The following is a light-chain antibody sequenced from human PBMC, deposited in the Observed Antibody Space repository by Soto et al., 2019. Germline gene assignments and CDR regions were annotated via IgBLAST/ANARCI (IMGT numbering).Light chain of an antibody. CDR2: QDS. CDR1: KLGDKY. J-gene: IGLJ2*01. V-gene: IGLV3-1*01. CDR3: QAWDSIYVV. Sequence: SSELTQPPSVSVSPGQTASITCSGDKLGDKYACWYQQKPGQSPVLVIYQDSKRPSGIPERFSGSNSGNTATLTISGTQAMDEADYYCQAWDSIYVVFGGGTKVTVL.